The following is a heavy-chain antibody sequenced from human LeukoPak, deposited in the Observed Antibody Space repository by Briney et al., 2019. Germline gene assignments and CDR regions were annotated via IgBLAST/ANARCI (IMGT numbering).Heavy chain of an antibody. D-gene: IGHD3-22*01. V-gene: IGHV4-39*07. CDR1: GGSINSSSYY. J-gene: IGHJ4*02. CDR2: IYYSGST. Sequence: PSETLSLTCTVSGGSINSSSYYWGWNRQPPGKGLEWIGSIYYSGSTYYNSSLKSRVTISVDTSKNQFSLKLRSVTAADTAVYYCARVTGYMIEDYFDYWGQGTLVTVSS. CDR3: ARVTGYMIEDYFDY.